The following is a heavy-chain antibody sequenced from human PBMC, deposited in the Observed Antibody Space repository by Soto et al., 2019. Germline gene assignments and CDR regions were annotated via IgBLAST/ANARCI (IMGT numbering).Heavy chain of an antibody. CDR2: IYPGDSDT. Sequence: PGESLKISCNGSGYTFTNYWIGWVRQMPGKGPEWMGIIYPGDSDTKYNPSFQGQVTISADKSITTTYLQWSSLEASDTAIYYCAASIFYYGMDVWGQGTTVTVSS. V-gene: IGHV5-51*01. CDR1: GYTFTNYW. J-gene: IGHJ6*02. CDR3: AASIFYYGMDV.